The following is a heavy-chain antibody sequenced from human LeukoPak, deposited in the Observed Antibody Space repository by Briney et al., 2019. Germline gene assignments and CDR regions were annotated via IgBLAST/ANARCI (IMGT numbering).Heavy chain of an antibody. CDR2: VTHDGSST. Sequence: PGGSLRLSCAVSGFPFSTYTMHWVRQAPGKGLDWVAVVTHDGSSTSHAASVNGRFTISRDNSKNTVFLQMNSLRVDDTAIYYCARQSLAASGLDYWGQGVLVTVSS. V-gene: IGHV3-30*04. J-gene: IGHJ4*02. CDR3: ARQSLAASGLDY. CDR1: GFPFSTYT. D-gene: IGHD6-13*01.